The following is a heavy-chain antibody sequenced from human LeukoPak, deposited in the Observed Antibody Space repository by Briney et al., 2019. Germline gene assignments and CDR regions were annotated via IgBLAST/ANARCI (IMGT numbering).Heavy chain of an antibody. CDR2: IGSSSSYI. D-gene: IGHD6-13*01. CDR1: GFTFSSYS. V-gene: IGHV3-21*01. Sequence: GGSLRLSCAASGFTFSSYSMNWVRQAPGKGLEWVSSIGSSSSYIYYADSVKGRFTISRDNAKNSLYLQMNSLRAEDTAVYYCARDKPLTRLGIAAPGTSDYWGQGTLVTVSS. CDR3: ARDKPLTRLGIAAPGTSDY. J-gene: IGHJ4*02.